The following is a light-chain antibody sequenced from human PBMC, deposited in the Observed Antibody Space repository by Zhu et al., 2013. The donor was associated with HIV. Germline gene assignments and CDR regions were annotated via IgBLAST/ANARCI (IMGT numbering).Light chain of an antibody. J-gene: IGKJ3*01. CDR2: GAS. CDR1: QSVSNN. Sequence: LTQSPDTLSLSPGETATLSCRASQSVSNNYLAWYQHKPGQAPRLLIYGASTRATDIPARFSGSGSGTEFTLTISSLQPDDFATYYCQQYNTYPLTFG. CDR3: QQYNTYPLT. V-gene: IGKV3-15*01.